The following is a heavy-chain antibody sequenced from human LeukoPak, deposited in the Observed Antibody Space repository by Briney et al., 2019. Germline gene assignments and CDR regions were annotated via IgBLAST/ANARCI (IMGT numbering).Heavy chain of an antibody. J-gene: IGHJ4*02. CDR1: GFIFSSYW. CDR2: ISPDRTTT. V-gene: IGHV3-74*01. D-gene: IGHD6-19*01. CDR3: AMGGSGYFTY. Sequence: GGSLRLSCAASGFIFSSYWMHWVRQVPGKGLVWVSRISPDRTTTTYADSVKGRFTISRDNAKNTLFLQMHSLGAEDTTVYYCAMGGSGYFTYWGQGTLVTVSS.